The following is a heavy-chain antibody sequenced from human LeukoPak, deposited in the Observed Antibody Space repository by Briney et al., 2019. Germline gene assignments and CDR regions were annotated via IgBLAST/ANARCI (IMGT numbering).Heavy chain of an antibody. D-gene: IGHD6-13*01. CDR1: GGTFSSYA. Sequence: ASVKVSCKASGGTFSSYAISWVRQAPGQGLEWMGGIIPIFGTANYAQKFQGRVTITADESTSTAYMELSSLRSEDTAVYYCASPYSSRWYELCYWGQGTLVTVSS. J-gene: IGHJ4*02. V-gene: IGHV1-69*01. CDR2: IIPIFGTA. CDR3: ASPYSSRWYELCY.